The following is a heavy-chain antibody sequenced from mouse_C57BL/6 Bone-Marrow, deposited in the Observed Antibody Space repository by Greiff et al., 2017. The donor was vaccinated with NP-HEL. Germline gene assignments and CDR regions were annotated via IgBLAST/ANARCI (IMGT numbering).Heavy chain of an antibody. J-gene: IGHJ2*01. D-gene: IGHD1-1*01. CDR1: GFTFSDYG. CDR2: ISSGSSTI. CDR3: ARGPYYYGSNYFDY. V-gene: IGHV5-17*01. Sequence: EVMLVESGGGLVKPGGSLKLSCAASGFTFSDYGMHWVRQAPEKGLEWVAYISSGSSTIYYADTVKGRFTISRDNAKNTLFLQMTSLRSEDTAMYYCARGPYYYGSNYFDYWGQGTTLTVSS.